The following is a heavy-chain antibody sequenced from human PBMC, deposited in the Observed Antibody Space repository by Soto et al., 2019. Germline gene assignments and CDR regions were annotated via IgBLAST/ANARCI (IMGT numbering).Heavy chain of an antibody. CDR3: AKDQARGWLQNCDY. Sequence: GGSLRLSCAASGFTFSSYAMSWVRQAPGKGLEWVSAISGSGGSTYYADSVKGRFTISRDNSKNTLDLQMNSLRAEDTAGDYCAKDQARGWLQNCDYWGQGTLVTVSS. D-gene: IGHD5-12*01. V-gene: IGHV3-23*01. CDR1: GFTFSSYA. J-gene: IGHJ4*02. CDR2: ISGSGGST.